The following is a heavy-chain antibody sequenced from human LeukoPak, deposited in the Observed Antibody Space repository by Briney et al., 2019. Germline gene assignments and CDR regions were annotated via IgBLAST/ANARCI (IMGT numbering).Heavy chain of an antibody. CDR2: ITSGGDYI. CDR3: ARGHYDVLAASYKWSSDY. J-gene: IGHJ4*02. V-gene: IGHV3-21*01. Sequence: PGGSLRLSCAASGFTFSSYWMSWVRKAPGRGLEWVSSITSGGDYIYYADSVKGRFTTSRDNAKNSLSLQLNSLRVEDTAVYYCARGHYDVLAASYKWSSDYWGQGTLVTVSS. CDR1: GFTFSSYW. D-gene: IGHD3-9*01.